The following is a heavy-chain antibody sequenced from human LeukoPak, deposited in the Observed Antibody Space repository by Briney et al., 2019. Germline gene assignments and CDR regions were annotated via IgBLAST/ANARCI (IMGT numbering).Heavy chain of an antibody. CDR2: IYYSGST. V-gene: IGHV4-39*01. D-gene: IGHD6-13*01. CDR1: GGSISSSSYY. Sequence: PSETLSLTCTVSGGSISSSSYYWGWIRQPPGKGLEWIGSIYYSGSTYYNPSLKSRVTISVDTSKNQFSLKLSSVTAADTAVYYCARIAAGGPTRGAFDIWGQGTMVTVSS. J-gene: IGHJ3*02. CDR3: ARIAAGGPTRGAFDI.